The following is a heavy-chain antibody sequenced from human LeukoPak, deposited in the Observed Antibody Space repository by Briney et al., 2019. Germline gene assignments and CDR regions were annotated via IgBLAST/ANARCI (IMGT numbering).Heavy chain of an antibody. J-gene: IGHJ4*02. CDR2: INAYTGNT. Sequence: ASVKVSCKASGYRLSYYGISWVRQAPGQGLEWMGWINAYTGNTNYAQKLQGRVTMTTDTSTSTAYMELRSLRSDDTAVYSCARAHPEYYDSSGYNPLDFWGQGTLVTVSS. D-gene: IGHD3-22*01. CDR3: ARAHPEYYDSSGYNPLDF. CDR1: GYRLSYYG. V-gene: IGHV1-18*01.